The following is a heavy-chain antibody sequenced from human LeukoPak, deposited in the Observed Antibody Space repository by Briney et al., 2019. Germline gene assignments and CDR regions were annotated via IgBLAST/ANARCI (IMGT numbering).Heavy chain of an antibody. CDR2: PYTSGST. V-gene: IGHV4-4*09. J-gene: IGHJ6*03. Sequence: SETLSLTCTVSGGSISSNYWSWIRQPPGKGLEWIGYPYTSGSTNYNPSLKSRVTMSVDTSKKQFSLKLSSVTAADTAVYYCARSIADRGFKGYYYDYYMDVWGKGTTVTVSS. CDR3: ARSIADRGFKGYYYDYYMDV. D-gene: IGHD6-6*01. CDR1: GGSISSNY.